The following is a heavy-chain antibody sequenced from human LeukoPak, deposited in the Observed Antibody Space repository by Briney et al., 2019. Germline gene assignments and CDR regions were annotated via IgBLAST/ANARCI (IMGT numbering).Heavy chain of an antibody. V-gene: IGHV3-33*01. CDR3: ARDKIVYYDSSGYKGYYYYYGMDV. D-gene: IGHD3-22*01. J-gene: IGHJ6*02. CDR1: GFTFSSYG. CDR2: IWYDGSNK. Sequence: PGGSLRLSCAASGFTFSSYGMHWVRQAPGKGLEWVAVIWYDGSNKYYADSVKGRFTVSRDNSKNTLYLQMNSLRAEDTAVYYCARDKIVYYDSSGYKGYYYYYGMDVWGQGTTVTVSS.